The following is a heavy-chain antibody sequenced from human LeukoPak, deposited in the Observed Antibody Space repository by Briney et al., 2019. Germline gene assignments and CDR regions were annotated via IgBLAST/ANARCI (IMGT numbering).Heavy chain of an antibody. J-gene: IGHJ4*02. CDR2: INPNSGGT. CDR3: ASPDDSSGYYYRR. V-gene: IGHV1-2*02. CDR1: GYTFTGYY. D-gene: IGHD3-22*01. Sequence: ASVKVSCKASGYTFTGYYMHWVRQAPGRGLEWMGWINPNSGGTNYAQKFQGRVTMTRDTSISTAYMELSRLRSDDTAVYYCASPDDSSGYYYRRWGQGTLVTVSS.